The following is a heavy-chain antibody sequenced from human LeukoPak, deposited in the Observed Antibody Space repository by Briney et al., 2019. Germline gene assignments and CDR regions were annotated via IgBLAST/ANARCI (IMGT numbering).Heavy chain of an antibody. J-gene: IGHJ4*02. D-gene: IGHD2-2*01. V-gene: IGHV3-74*01. Sequence: EGSLRLSCAASGFTFSSYWMHWVRQAPGKGLVWVSRINSDGSSTSYADSVKGRFIISRDNAKNTLSLQMNSLRAEDTAVFYCVRVACSSMTSCATVDYWGQGTLVTVSS. CDR3: VRVACSSMTSCATVDY. CDR2: INSDGSST. CDR1: GFTFSSYW.